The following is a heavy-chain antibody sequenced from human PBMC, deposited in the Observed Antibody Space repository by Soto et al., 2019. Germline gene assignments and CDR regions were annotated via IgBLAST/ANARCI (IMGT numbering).Heavy chain of an antibody. CDR3: AREVRFLEWSHWYFDL. CDR1: GYSFTSYW. Sequence: GAEVKKPGESLKISCKGSGYSFTSYWIGWVRQMPVKGLEWMGIIYPGDSDTRYSPSFQGQVTISADKSISTAYLQWSSLKASDTAMYYCAREVRFLEWSHWYFDLWGRGTLVTVSS. V-gene: IGHV5-51*01. CDR2: IYPGDSDT. J-gene: IGHJ2*01. D-gene: IGHD3-3*01.